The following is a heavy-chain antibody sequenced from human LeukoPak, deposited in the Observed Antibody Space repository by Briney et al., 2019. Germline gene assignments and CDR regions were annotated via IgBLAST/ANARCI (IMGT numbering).Heavy chain of an antibody. V-gene: IGHV4-61*02. CDR3: ARDRYYDFWSGLGNNWFDP. CDR2: IYTSGST. D-gene: IGHD3-3*01. CDR1: GGSISSGDYY. Sequence: SETLSLTRTVSGGSISSGDYYWSWIRQPPGKGLEWIGRIYTSGSTNYNPSLKSRVTMSVDTSKNQFSLKLSSVTAADTAVYYCARDRYYDFWSGLGNNWFDPWGQGTLVTVSS. J-gene: IGHJ5*02.